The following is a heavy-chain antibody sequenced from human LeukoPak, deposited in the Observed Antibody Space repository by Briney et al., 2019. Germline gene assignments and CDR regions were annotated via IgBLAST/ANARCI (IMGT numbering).Heavy chain of an antibody. CDR2: ISSSGSTI. J-gene: IGHJ4*02. CDR3: ARLMIALDY. D-gene: IGHD3-22*01. Sequence: PGGSLRLSCAASGFTFSSYSMNWVRQAPGKGLEWVSYISSSGSTIYYADSVKGRFTISRDNAKNSLYLQMNSLRAEDTAVYYCARLMIALDYWGQGTLVTVSS. CDR1: GFTFSSYS. V-gene: IGHV3-48*04.